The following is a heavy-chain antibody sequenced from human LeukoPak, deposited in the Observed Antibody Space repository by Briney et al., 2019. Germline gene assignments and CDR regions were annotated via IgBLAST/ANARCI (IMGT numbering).Heavy chain of an antibody. CDR3: ARENGYKVFDY. CDR1: GFTVSSSY. CDR2: IYSGGDT. V-gene: IGHV3-53*01. D-gene: IGHD5-24*01. J-gene: IGHJ4*02. Sequence: PGGSLRLSCAASGFTVSSSYMIWVRQAPGKGLEWVSVIYSGGDTYYADSVKGRFTISRDHSKNTLYLQMDSLRAEDTAVYYCARENGYKVFDYWGQGTLVTVSS.